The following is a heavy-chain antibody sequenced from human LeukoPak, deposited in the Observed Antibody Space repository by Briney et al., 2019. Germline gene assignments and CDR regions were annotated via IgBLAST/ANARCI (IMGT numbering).Heavy chain of an antibody. J-gene: IGHJ4*02. CDR1: GGSISSYY. CDR3: ARGYYYDSSGYYFFDY. D-gene: IGHD3-22*01. Sequence: SETLSLTCTVSGGSISSYYWSWIRQPPGKGLERIGYIYYSGSTNYNPSLKSRVTISVDTSKNQFSLKLSSVTAADTAVYYCARGYYYDSSGYYFFDYWGQGTLVTVSS. CDR2: IYYSGST. V-gene: IGHV4-59*01.